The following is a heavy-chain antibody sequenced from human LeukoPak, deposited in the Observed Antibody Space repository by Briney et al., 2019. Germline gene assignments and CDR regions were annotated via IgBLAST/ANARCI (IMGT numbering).Heavy chain of an antibody. Sequence: ASVKVSCKASGYTFTSYGISWVRQAPGQGLEWMGGIIPIFGTANYAQKFQGRVTITADESTSTAYMELSSLRSEDTAVYYCARDLGGPLRWPIWHYFDYWGQGTLVTVSS. D-gene: IGHD4-23*01. CDR2: IIPIFGTA. V-gene: IGHV1-69*13. J-gene: IGHJ4*02. CDR3: ARDLGGPLRWPIWHYFDY. CDR1: GYTFTSYG.